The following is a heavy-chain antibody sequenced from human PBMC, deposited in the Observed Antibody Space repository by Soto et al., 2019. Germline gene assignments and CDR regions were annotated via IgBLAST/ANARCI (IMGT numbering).Heavy chain of an antibody. J-gene: IGHJ4*02. CDR3: ARGGRIAAARRFDF. V-gene: IGHV4-31*03. D-gene: IGHD6-13*01. CDR1: GASISSGVYW. CDR2: IYYSASN. Sequence: SRSPTCTVAGASISSGVYWWGWIREEPGKGLECIGYIYYSASNYYNPYLKSRVAMSVITSKNHFYLNLSSVTAADTAIYSCARGGRIAAARRFDFWGQGTLVTVSS.